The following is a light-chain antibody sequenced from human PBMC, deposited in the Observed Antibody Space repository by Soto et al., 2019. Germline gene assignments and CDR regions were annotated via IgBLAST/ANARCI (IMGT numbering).Light chain of an antibody. CDR2: GNN. J-gene: IGLJ2*01. CDR3: QSYDSSLSGHVV. V-gene: IGLV1-40*01. CDR1: SSNIGAGYD. Sequence: QSVLTQPPSVSGAPGQRVTISCTGSSSNIGAGYDVHWYQQLPGTAPKLLIYGNNNRPSGVPDRFSGSKSGTSASLAITELQAEDEADYYCQSYDSSLSGHVVFGGGTKLTVL.